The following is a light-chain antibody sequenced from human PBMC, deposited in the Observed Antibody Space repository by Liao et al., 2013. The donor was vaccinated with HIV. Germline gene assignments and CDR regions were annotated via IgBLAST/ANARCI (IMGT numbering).Light chain of an antibody. CDR1: NIGGES. Sequence: SYVLTQPPSVSVAPGHTARITCAGDNIGGESVHWYQQKSGQAPVLVIFHETDRPSGISDRFSGSTSENTATLTISRAEAGDEADYYCQVWDSGSDDYVFGTGTKVTVL. J-gene: IGLJ1*01. CDR3: QVWDSGSDDYV. V-gene: IGLV3-21*01. CDR2: HET.